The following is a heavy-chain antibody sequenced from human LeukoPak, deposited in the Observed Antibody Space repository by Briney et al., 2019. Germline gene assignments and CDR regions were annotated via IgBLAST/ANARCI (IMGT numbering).Heavy chain of an antibody. Sequence: ASVKVSCKASGYTFSSYGISWVRQAPGQGLDWMGWISANNGNTNYAQKLQGRVTMTTDTSTGTAYMGLRSLRSDDTAVYYCARGSRGSSFDYWGQGTLVTVSS. CDR2: ISANNGNT. V-gene: IGHV1-18*01. CDR3: ARGSRGSSFDY. J-gene: IGHJ4*02. D-gene: IGHD1-26*01. CDR1: GYTFSSYG.